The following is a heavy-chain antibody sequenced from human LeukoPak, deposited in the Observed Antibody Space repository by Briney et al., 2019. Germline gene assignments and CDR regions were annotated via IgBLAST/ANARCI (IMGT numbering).Heavy chain of an antibody. Sequence: GASVKVSCKASGYTFTSYYMHWVRQAPGQGLEWMGIINPSGGSTSYAQKFQGRVTMTRDTSTSTVYMELSSLRSEDTAVYYCAIGGATTVTFDGRAFDIWGQGTMVTVSS. V-gene: IGHV1-46*01. CDR3: AIGGATTVTFDGRAFDI. D-gene: IGHD4-11*01. J-gene: IGHJ3*02. CDR2: INPSGGST. CDR1: GYTFTSYY.